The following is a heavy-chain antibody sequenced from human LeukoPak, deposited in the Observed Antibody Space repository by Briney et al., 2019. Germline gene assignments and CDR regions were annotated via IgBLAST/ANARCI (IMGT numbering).Heavy chain of an antibody. Sequence: NPGGSLRLSCAASGFTFSSYAMSWVRQAPGKGLEWVSAINGSGGSTYYADSVKGRFTISRDNSKNTLYLQMNSLRAEDTAVYYCAKVRVRYCSGGSCYFDYWGQGTLVTVSS. CDR1: GFTFSSYA. CDR3: AKVRVRYCSGGSCYFDY. D-gene: IGHD2-15*01. V-gene: IGHV3-23*01. CDR2: INGSGGST. J-gene: IGHJ4*02.